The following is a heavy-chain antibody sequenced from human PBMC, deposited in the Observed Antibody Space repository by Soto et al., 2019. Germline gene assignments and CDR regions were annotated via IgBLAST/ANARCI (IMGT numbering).Heavy chain of an antibody. D-gene: IGHD3-22*01. J-gene: IGHJ4*02. CDR3: AKSYYYDISPRAAYYFVS. V-gene: IGHV3-23*01. CDR2: ISGSGGST. CDR1: GFTFSSYA. Sequence: GGSVRLSCAASGFTFSSYAMSWVRQAPGKGLEWVSAISGSGGSTYYADSVKGRFTISRDNSKNTLYLQMNSLRAEDTAVYYCAKSYYYDISPRAAYYFVSWGQGTRVTVSS.